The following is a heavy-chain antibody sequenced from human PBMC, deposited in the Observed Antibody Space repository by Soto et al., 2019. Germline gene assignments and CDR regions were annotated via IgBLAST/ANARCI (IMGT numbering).Heavy chain of an antibody. CDR2: ISAYNGNT. D-gene: IGHD3-22*01. Sequence: ASVKVSCKASGYTFTSYGISWVRQAPGQGLEWMGWISAYNGNTNYAQKLQGRVTMTTDTSTSTAYMELRSLRSDDTAVYYCARGGYYYDSSGYLRLGDFDYWGQGTLVTVSS. V-gene: IGHV1-18*01. J-gene: IGHJ4*02. CDR3: ARGGYYYDSSGYLRLGDFDY. CDR1: GYTFTSYG.